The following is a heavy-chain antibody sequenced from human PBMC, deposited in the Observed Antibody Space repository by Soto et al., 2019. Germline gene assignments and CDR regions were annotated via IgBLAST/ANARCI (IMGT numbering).Heavy chain of an antibody. CDR1: GGSISSGGYY. D-gene: IGHD3-10*01. CDR2: IYDSGRT. CDR3: ARDLEGSYYSFQH. J-gene: IGHJ1*01. V-gene: IGHV4-61*08. Sequence: PSETLSLTCTVSGGSISSGGYYWSWIRQPPGKGLEWIAYIYDSGRTNYNPSLKSRVTVSIDTSKNQFSLKLRSVTAADTAVYYCARDLEGSYYSFQHWGQGTLVTVSS.